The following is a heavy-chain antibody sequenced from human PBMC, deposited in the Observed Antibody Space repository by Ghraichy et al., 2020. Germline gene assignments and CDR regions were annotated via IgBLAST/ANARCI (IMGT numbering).Heavy chain of an antibody. CDR3: AKNRGADITSIFFDY. V-gene: IGHV3-23*01. Sequence: LSLTCAASGFTFSTHAMGWVRQAPGKGLEWVSSITHSGGRIYYADSVKGRFTISRDNSKNTLFLQTNSLRADDTAVYYCAKNRGADITSIFFDYWGQGTLVTVSS. CDR2: ITHSGGRI. J-gene: IGHJ4*02. CDR1: GFTFSTHA. D-gene: IGHD3-10*01.